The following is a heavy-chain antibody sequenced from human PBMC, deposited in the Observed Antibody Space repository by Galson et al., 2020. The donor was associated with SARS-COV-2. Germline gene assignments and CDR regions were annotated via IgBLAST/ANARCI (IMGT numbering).Heavy chain of an antibody. Sequence: SETLSLTCAVHGESFSGYYWSWIRQPPGKGLEWIGEINHSGSTNYNPSLKSRVTISVDTSKNQFSLKLRSMTAADTAVYYCARGTVIVADNYYFYGMDVWGQGTTVTVSS. V-gene: IGHV4-34*01. CDR3: ARGTVIVADNYYFYGMDV. J-gene: IGHJ6*02. CDR2: INHSGST. D-gene: IGHD3-22*01. CDR1: GESFSGYY.